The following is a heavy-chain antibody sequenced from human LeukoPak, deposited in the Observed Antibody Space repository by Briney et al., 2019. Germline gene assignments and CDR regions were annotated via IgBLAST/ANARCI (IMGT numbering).Heavy chain of an antibody. CDR3: ARSYYDILTGYPKNNWFDP. D-gene: IGHD3-9*01. V-gene: IGHV1-69*13. J-gene: IGHJ5*02. Sequence: ASVKVSCKASGYTFTSYDISWVRQAPGQGLEWMGGIIPIFGTANYAQKFQGRVTITADESTSTAYMELSSLRSEDTAVHYCARSYYDILTGYPKNNWFDPWGQGTLVTVSS. CDR1: GYTFTSYD. CDR2: IIPIFGTA.